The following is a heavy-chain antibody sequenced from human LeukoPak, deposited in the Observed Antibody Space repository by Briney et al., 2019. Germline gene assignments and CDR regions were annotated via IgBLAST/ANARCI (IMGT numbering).Heavy chain of an antibody. CDR2: TIPIFGTA. CDR3: ATNRGWYDAFDI. D-gene: IGHD6-19*01. J-gene: IGHJ3*02. V-gene: IGHV1-69*13. Sequence: ASVKVSCKASGGTFSSYAISWVRQAPGQGLEWMGGTIPIFGTANYAQKFQGRVTITADESTSTAYMELSSLRSEDTAVYYCATNRGWYDAFDIWGQGTMVTVSS. CDR1: GGTFSSYA.